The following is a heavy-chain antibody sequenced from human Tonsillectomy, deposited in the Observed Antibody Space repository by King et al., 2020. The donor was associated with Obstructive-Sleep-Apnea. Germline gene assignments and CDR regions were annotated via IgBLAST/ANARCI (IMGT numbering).Heavy chain of an antibody. Sequence: VQLVESGGGLVQPGRSLRLSCAASGFIFDDYAMHWVRLAPGKGREWVSGISWNSGCIGYGDSVKGRFTIARDNAKNSLYLQMNSLRAEDTAFYYCAKDNSSGWYRGLDYWGQGTLVTVSS. CDR3: AKDNSSGWYRGLDY. CDR1: GFIFDDYA. J-gene: IGHJ4*02. CDR2: ISWNSGCI. V-gene: IGHV3-9*01. D-gene: IGHD6-19*01.